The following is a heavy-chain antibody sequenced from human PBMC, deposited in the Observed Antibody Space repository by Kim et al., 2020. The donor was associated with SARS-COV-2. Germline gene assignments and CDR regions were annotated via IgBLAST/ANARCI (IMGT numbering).Heavy chain of an antibody. CDR2: YSGGST. V-gene: IGHV3-53*01. Sequence: YSGGSTTYADSVPGRFTISRDNSKNTVYLQINSLRVEDTAVYYCARDDDFWGQGTLVTVSS. CDR3: ARDDDF. J-gene: IGHJ4*02.